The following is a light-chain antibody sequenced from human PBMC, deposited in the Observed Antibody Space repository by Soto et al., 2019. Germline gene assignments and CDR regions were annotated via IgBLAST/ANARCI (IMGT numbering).Light chain of an antibody. V-gene: IGLV1-44*01. CDR1: SSNIGSNS. Sequence: QSVLTQPPSASGTPGQRVTISCSGSSSNIGSNSVHWYRQIPGTAPKLLIYTNSQRPSGVPDRFSGSKSGTSASLAISGLQSEDEADYYCAAWDDSLNGCVFGTVTKVTVL. CDR2: TNS. J-gene: IGLJ1*01. CDR3: AAWDDSLNGCV.